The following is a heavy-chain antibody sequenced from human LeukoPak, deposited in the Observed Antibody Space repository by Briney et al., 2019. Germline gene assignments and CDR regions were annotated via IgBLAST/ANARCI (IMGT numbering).Heavy chain of an antibody. CDR2: IYYSGST. V-gene: IGHV4-31*03. D-gene: IGHD3-22*01. CDR3: ARARGYYDSSGYRWYYFDY. CDR1: GGSISSGGCY. Sequence: PSETLSLTCTVSGGSISSGGCYWSWLRQHPGKGLEWIGYIYYSGSTYYNPSLKSRVTISVDTSKNQFSLKLSSVTAADTAVYYCARARGYYDSSGYRWYYFDYWGQGTLVTVSS. J-gene: IGHJ4*02.